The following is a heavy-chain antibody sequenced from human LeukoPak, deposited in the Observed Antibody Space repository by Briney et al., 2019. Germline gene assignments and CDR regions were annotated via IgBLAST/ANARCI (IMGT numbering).Heavy chain of an antibody. Sequence: GESLKISCKGSGYSFTSYWIAWVRQMPGKGLEWMGVIYPGDSNTKYSPSFQGQVTISADKSTSTAYLQWSSLKASDTAMYYCARQMGSGWFDYWGQGTLVTVSS. CDR1: GYSFTSYW. J-gene: IGHJ4*02. CDR2: IYPGDSNT. CDR3: ARQMGSGWFDY. V-gene: IGHV5-51*01. D-gene: IGHD6-19*01.